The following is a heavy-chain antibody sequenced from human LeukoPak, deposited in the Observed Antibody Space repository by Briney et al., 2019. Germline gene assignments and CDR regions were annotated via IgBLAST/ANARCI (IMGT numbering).Heavy chain of an antibody. J-gene: IGHJ5*02. Sequence: PSETLSLTCTVSGGSISSYYWSWIRQPPGKGLEWIGYIYYSGSTNYNPSLKSRVTISVDTSKNQFSLKLSSVTAADTAVYYCARSYSSGYAPFDPWGQGTLVTVSS. CDR1: GGSISSYY. D-gene: IGHD6-19*01. CDR2: IYYSGST. CDR3: ARSYSSGYAPFDP. V-gene: IGHV4-59*08.